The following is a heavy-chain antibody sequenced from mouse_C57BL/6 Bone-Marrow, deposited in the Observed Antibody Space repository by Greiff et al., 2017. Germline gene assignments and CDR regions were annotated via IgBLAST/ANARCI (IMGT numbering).Heavy chain of an antibody. Sequence: DVKLVESGGGLVKPGGSLKLSCAASGFNFSDYGMHWVRQAPEKGLEWVAYISSGSSTIFYADTVKGRFTISRDNAKSTLFLQMTSLRSEYTAMYYCARDYYVSRAWFAYWGQGTLVTVSS. D-gene: IGHD1-1*01. CDR2: ISSGSSTI. V-gene: IGHV5-17*01. CDR1: GFNFSDYG. J-gene: IGHJ3*01. CDR3: ARDYYVSRAWFAY.